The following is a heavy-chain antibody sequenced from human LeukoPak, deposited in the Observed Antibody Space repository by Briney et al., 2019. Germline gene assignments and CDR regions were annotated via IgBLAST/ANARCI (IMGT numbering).Heavy chain of an antibody. V-gene: IGHV3-30-3*01. Sequence: PGGSLRLSCAASGFTFSSYAMHWVRQASGKGLEWVAVISYDGSNKYYADSVKGRFTISRDNSKNTLYLQMNSLRAEDTAVYYCARDTDFDYWGQGTLVTVSS. D-gene: IGHD4-17*01. CDR2: ISYDGSNK. J-gene: IGHJ4*02. CDR3: ARDTDFDY. CDR1: GFTFSSYA.